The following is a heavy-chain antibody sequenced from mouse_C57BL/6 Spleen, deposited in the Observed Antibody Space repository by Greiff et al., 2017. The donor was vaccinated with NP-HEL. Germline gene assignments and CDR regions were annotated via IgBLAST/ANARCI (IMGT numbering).Heavy chain of an antibody. D-gene: IGHD3-3*01. CDR2: ISSGRSTI. J-gene: IGHJ2*01. V-gene: IGHV5-17*01. CDR3: AREEGTPFDY. CDR1: GFTFSDYG. Sequence: EVKLVESGGGLVKPGGSLKLSCAASGFTFSDYGMHWVRQAPEKGLEWVAYISSGRSTIYYADTVKGRFTISRDNAKNTLFLQMTSLRSEDTAMYYCAREEGTPFDYGGQGTTLTVSS.